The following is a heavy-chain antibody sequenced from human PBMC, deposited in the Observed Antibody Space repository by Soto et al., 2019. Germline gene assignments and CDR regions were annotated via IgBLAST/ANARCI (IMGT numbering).Heavy chain of an antibody. D-gene: IGHD3-10*01. CDR1: GFTFSSYS. J-gene: IGHJ5*02. CDR3: ARVGTGYYYGSGSFWFDP. CDR2: ISSSSSTI. Sequence: GGSLRLSCAASGFTFSSYSMNWVRQAPGKGLEWVSYISSSSSTIYYADSVKGRFTISRDNAKNSLYLQMNSLRAEDTAVYYCARVGTGYYYGSGSFWFDPWGQGTLVTVSS. V-gene: IGHV3-48*01.